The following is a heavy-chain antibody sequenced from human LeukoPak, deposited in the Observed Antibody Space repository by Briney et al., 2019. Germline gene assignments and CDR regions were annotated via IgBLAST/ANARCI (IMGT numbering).Heavy chain of an antibody. CDR2: IYPGDSDT. J-gene: IGHJ4*02. Sequence: GESLKISCKGSGYILTNYWIGWVRQLPGKVLEWMGIIYPGDSDTRYSPSFQGQVTISADNSINTAYLQWSSLKASDTAIYYCARRLTAELWGQGTLVTVSS. V-gene: IGHV5-51*01. D-gene: IGHD7-27*01. CDR3: ARRLTAEL. CDR1: GYILTNYW.